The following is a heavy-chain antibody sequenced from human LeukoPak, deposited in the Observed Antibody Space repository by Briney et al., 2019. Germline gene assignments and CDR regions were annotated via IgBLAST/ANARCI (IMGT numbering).Heavy chain of an antibody. J-gene: IGHJ3*02. D-gene: IGHD3-10*01. CDR1: GFTVSSNY. Sequence: PGGSLRLSCAASGFTVSSNYMSWVRQAPGKGLEWVSVIYRGGNKYYADSVKDRFTISRDNSKNTLYLQMNSLRAEDTAVYYCARVGWFGESLPHDAFDIWGQGTMVTISS. CDR2: IYRGGNK. V-gene: IGHV3-66*01. CDR3: ARVGWFGESLPHDAFDI.